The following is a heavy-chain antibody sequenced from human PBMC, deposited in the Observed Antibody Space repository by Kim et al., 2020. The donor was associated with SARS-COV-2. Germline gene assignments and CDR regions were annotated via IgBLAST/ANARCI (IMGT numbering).Heavy chain of an antibody. CDR1: GFTFGTYW. V-gene: IGHV3-7*01. CDR2: IKSDGSDK. CDR3: ARDTGFRLDY. Sequence: GGSLRLSCAASGFTFGTYWMTWVRQAPGKGLEWVANIKSDGSDKNHVDSVRGRFTISRDNAKNSLSLQMNSLRGEDTAVYYCARDTGFRLDYWGQGALVT. J-gene: IGHJ4*02.